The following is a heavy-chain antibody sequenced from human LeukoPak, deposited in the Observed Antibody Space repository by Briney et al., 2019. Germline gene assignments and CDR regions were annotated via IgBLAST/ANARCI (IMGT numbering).Heavy chain of an antibody. CDR1: GGSLSGYY. V-gene: IGHV4-59*01. D-gene: IGHD1-26*01. CDR2: IYYTGSN. Sequence: PSETLSLTRSGSGGSLSGYYWSWIRQPPGKGVDWLGYIYYTGSNNYNSSLKSRVTISVDTPKNHFSLWLSAVTATGTPGYFCASRVSYSGGFQYWGQGTLVSVST. CDR3: ASRVSYSGGFQY. J-gene: IGHJ4*02.